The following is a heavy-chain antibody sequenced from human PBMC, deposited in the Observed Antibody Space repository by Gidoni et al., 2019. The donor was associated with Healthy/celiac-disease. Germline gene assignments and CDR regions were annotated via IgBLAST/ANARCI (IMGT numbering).Heavy chain of an antibody. J-gene: IGHJ4*02. D-gene: IGHD4-17*01. CDR2: IYYSGST. CDR1: GGSISSYY. Sequence: QVQLQESGPGLVKPSETLSLTCTGSGGSISSYYWSWIRQPPGKGLEWIGYIYYSGSTNYNPSLKSRVTISVDTSKNQFSLKLSSVTAADTAVYYCARVSDYGGNSTPFDYWGQGTLVTVSS. CDR3: ARVSDYGGNSTPFDY. V-gene: IGHV4-59*01.